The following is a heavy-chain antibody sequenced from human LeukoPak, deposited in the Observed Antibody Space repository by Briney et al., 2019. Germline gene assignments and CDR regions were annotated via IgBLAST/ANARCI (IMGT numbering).Heavy chain of an antibody. CDR2: INRDGTEK. Sequence: PGRSLRLSCATSGFNFSDSRMTWVRQAPGKGLQWVANINRDGTEKHFLDSVEGRFTISRDNAKKSLYLLMNSLRPQDTAVYFCVRGDWYFESWGQGTLVTVSS. D-gene: IGHD2-21*01. CDR3: VRGDWYFES. CDR1: GFNFSDSR. J-gene: IGHJ4*02. V-gene: IGHV3-7*04.